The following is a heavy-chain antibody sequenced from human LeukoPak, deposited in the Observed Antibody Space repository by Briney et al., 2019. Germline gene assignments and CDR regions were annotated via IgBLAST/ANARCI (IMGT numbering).Heavy chain of an antibody. D-gene: IGHD2-21*01. J-gene: IGHJ4*02. Sequence: PSETLSLTCTVSGGSISSYYWSWIRQPPGKGLEWVSFIYSDNTHYSDSVKGRFTISRDNSKNTLYLQMNSLRAEDTAVCYCARRAGACSHPYDYWGQGTLVTVSS. V-gene: IGHV3-53*01. CDR3: ARRAGACSHPYDY. CDR2: IYSDNT. CDR1: GGSISSYY.